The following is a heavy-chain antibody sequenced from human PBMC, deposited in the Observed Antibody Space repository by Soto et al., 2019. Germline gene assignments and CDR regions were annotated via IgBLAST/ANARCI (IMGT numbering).Heavy chain of an antibody. CDR3: ARGSPVTVYWYFDL. D-gene: IGHD2-21*02. J-gene: IGHJ2*01. Sequence: EVQLVESGGGLVQPGGSLRLSCAASGFIFSNYAMHWVRQAPGKGLEYVSGISNNGGSTYYANSVKGRFTISRDNSKNTLSLQMGSLRPEDMAVYYCARGSPVTVYWYFDLWGRGTLVTVSS. CDR1: GFIFSNYA. V-gene: IGHV3-64*01. CDR2: ISNNGGST.